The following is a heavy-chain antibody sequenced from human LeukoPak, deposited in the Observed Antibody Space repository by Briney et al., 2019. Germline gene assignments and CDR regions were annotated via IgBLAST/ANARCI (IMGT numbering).Heavy chain of an antibody. Sequence: SETLSLTCTVSGGSISNYYLSWIRQPPGKGLEWIGYIYYSGSTNYNPSLKNRVTISVDTSKDQVALKLSSVTAADKAVYYCASASGYSWFDLWGQGTLVTVSS. D-gene: IGHD1-26*01. V-gene: IGHV4-59*01. CDR3: ASASGYSWFDL. CDR2: IYYSGST. J-gene: IGHJ5*02. CDR1: GGSISNYY.